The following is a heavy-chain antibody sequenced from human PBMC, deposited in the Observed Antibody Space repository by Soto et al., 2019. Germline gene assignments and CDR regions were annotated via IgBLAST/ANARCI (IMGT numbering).Heavy chain of an antibody. CDR3: AKDPLGYSSGWYRVSYFQH. CDR2: ISGSGGSK. D-gene: IGHD6-19*01. Sequence: GGSLRLSCAASGFTFSSYAMSWVRQAPGKGLEWVSAISGSGGSKYYADSVKGWFTISRDNSKNTLYLQMNSLRAEDTAVYDCAKDPLGYSSGWYRVSYFQHWGQGTLVTVSS. V-gene: IGHV3-23*01. J-gene: IGHJ1*01. CDR1: GFTFSSYA.